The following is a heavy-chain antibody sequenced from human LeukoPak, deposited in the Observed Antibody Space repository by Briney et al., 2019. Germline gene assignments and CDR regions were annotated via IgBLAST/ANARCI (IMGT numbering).Heavy chain of an antibody. CDR1: GYLFTTYV. V-gene: IGHV1-18*01. D-gene: IGHD4-23*01. J-gene: IGHJ6*03. CDR2: ISTSNGNT. CDR3: ARLLQGWELNYYYSYMDV. Sequence: ASVKVSCKASGYLFTTYVITSVRQAPGQGLEWMGGISTSNGNTNYAQKLQGRVTMNTDTSTTTAYMELRSLRSDDTAVYYCARLLQGWELNYYYSYMDVWGKGTTVTISS.